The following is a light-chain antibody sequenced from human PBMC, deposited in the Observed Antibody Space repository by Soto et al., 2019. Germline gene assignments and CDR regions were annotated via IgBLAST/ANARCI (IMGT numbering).Light chain of an antibody. CDR2: DVS. Sequence: QSVLTQPASVSGSPGQSITISCTGTSSDVGGYNYVSWYQQHPGKAPKLMIYDVSNRPSGVSNRFSGSKSGNTASLTISGHQAEDVSYYFCSRYKSTWLLDVFGSASK. CDR3: SRYKSTWLLDV. J-gene: IGLJ1*01. CDR1: SSDVGGYNY. V-gene: IGLV2-14*01.